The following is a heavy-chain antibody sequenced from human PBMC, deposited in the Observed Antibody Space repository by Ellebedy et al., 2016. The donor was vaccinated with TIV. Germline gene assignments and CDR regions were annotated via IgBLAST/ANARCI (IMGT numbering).Heavy chain of an antibody. Sequence: GESLKISCKISGYNFSNNWISWVRQKPGKGLEWMVRIHPSDSDTDYRPSFRGHVTMSVDKSISFAFLQWSSLQASDTAMYYCARRGDSDFDSWGQGTVVTVSP. CDR2: IHPSDSDT. J-gene: IGHJ4*02. D-gene: IGHD4-17*01. CDR3: ARRGDSDFDS. CDR1: GYNFSNNW. V-gene: IGHV5-10-1*01.